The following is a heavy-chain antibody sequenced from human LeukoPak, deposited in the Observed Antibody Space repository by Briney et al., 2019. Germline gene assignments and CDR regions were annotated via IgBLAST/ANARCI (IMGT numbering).Heavy chain of an antibody. J-gene: IGHJ4*02. Sequence: PGGSLRLSCAASGFTFDDYGMSWVCQAPGKGLEWVSGINWNGGSTGYADSVKGRFTISRDNAKNSLYLQMNSLRAEDTALYYCARDLYYGSGSYYIDYWGQGTLVTVSS. V-gene: IGHV3-20*04. CDR2: INWNGGST. D-gene: IGHD3-10*01. CDR1: GFTFDDYG. CDR3: ARDLYYGSGSYYIDY.